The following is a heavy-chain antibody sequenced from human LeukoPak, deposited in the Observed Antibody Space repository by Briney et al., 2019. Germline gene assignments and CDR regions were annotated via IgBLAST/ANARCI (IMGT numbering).Heavy chain of an antibody. CDR1: GGSISSSSYY. Sequence: PSETLSLTCTVSGGSISSSSYYWGWIRQPPGKGLEWIGSIYYSGSTYYNPSLKSRVTISVDTSKNQFSLKLSSVTAADTAVYYCASSLLSRGEYYYDRADAFDIWGQGTMVTVSS. V-gene: IGHV4-39*07. CDR2: IYYSGST. D-gene: IGHD3-22*01. CDR3: ASSLLSRGEYYYDRADAFDI. J-gene: IGHJ3*02.